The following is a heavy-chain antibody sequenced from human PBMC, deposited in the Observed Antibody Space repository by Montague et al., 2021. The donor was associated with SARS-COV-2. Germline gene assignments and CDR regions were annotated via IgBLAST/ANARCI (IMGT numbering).Heavy chain of an antibody. CDR3: ARGMIRGVTTPFDY. V-gene: IGHV4-39*02. CDR1: SGSIISSGYY. CDR2: IYYSGTT. D-gene: IGHD3-10*01. Sequence: SETLSPTCSVSSGSIISSGYYWGWIRQPPGKELEWIGNIYYSGTTYYNPFLQSRGTISVDTSKNHLSLRLSSVTAADTAVYFCARGMIRGVTTPFDYWGQGSQVTVSS. J-gene: IGHJ4*02.